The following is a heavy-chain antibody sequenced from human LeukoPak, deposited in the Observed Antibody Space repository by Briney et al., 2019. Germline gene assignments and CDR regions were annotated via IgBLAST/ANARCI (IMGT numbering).Heavy chain of an antibody. Sequence: PGGSLRLSCAASGFTFSSYEMNWVRQAPGKGLEWVSYISSTGSTLYYADSLKGRFTISRGNAKNSQYLQMNSLRAEDTAVYYCARSRWGSSGYYLDYWGQGTLVTVSS. J-gene: IGHJ4*02. CDR3: ARSRWGSSGYYLDY. CDR2: ISSTGSTL. D-gene: IGHD3-22*01. V-gene: IGHV3-48*03. CDR1: GFTFSSYE.